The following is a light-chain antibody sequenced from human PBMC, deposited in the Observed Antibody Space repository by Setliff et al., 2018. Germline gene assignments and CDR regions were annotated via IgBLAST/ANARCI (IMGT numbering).Light chain of an antibody. CDR2: DVT. CDR1: SSDVGGYDY. V-gene: IGLV2-14*01. Sequence: QSALAQPAAVSRSPGQSITISCTGTSSDVGGYDYVSWYQQHPGKAPKLIIYDVTKRPSGVSSRFSGSKSSNTASLTISGLQAEDEADYFCSSYKNTNKNVFGTGTKVTVL. J-gene: IGLJ1*01. CDR3: SSYKNTNKNV.